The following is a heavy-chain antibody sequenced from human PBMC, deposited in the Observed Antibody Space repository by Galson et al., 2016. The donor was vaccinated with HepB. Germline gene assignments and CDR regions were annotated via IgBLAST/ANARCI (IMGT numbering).Heavy chain of an antibody. Sequence: SVKVSCKASGYTFTSYYMHCLRQAPGQGLEWMGIINPSGGGTIYAQKFQGRVTMTRDTSTSTVYMELSSLRSEDTAVYYCARTLIYSGYDLPDAFDIWGQGTLVTVSS. V-gene: IGHV1-46*01. CDR1: GYTFTSYY. CDR3: ARTLIYSGYDLPDAFDI. CDR2: INPSGGGT. J-gene: IGHJ3*02. D-gene: IGHD5-12*01.